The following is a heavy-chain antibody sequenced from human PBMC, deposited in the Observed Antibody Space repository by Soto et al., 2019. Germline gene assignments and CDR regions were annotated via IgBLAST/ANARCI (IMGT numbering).Heavy chain of an antibody. CDR3: ARSITDYYDSSGYYDDY. D-gene: IGHD3-22*01. CDR1: GFTFSDYY. V-gene: IGHV3-11*05. Sequence: QVQLVESGGGLVKPGGSLRLSCAASGFTFSDYYMSWIRQAPGKGLELVSYISSSSSYTNYADSVKGRFSIYRDNAKNSLYLQMNSLRAEDTAVYYCARSITDYYDSSGYYDDYWGQGTLVTVSS. J-gene: IGHJ4*02. CDR2: ISSSSSYT.